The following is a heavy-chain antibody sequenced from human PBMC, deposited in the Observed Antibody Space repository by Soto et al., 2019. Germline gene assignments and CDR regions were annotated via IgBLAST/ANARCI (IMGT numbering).Heavy chain of an antibody. V-gene: IGHV4-59*01. CDR3: ARESPGIAAAPGGMDV. CDR2: IYYSGST. D-gene: IGHD6-13*01. CDR1: GGSISSYY. J-gene: IGHJ6*02. Sequence: SETLSLTCTVSGGSISSYYWSWIRQPPGKGLEWIGYIYYSGSTNYNPSLKSRVTISVDTSKNQFSLKLSSVTAADTAVYYCARESPGIAAAPGGMDVWGQGTTVTVS.